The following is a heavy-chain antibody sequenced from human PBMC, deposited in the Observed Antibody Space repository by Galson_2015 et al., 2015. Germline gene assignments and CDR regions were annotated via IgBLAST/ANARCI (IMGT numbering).Heavy chain of an antibody. J-gene: IGHJ6*02. V-gene: IGHV3-9*01. CDR1: GFTFDDYA. CDR2: ISWNSNSI. D-gene: IGHD1-1*01. CDR3: AKDLVQNYYYGLDV. Sequence: SLRLSCAASGFTFDDYAMHWVRQGPGKGLEWVSGISWNSNSIGYADSVKGRFTISRDNAKNSLYLQMNSLRAEDTALYYRAKDLVQNYYYGLDVWGLGTTVTVSS.